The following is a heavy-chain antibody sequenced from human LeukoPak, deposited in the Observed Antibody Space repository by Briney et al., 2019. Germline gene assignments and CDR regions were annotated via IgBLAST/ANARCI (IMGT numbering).Heavy chain of an antibody. CDR2: MNPNSGNT. J-gene: IGHJ6*03. Sequence: ASVKVSCKXSGYTFTSYDINWVRQATGQGLEWMGWMNPNSGNTGYAQKFQGRVTMTRNTSISTAYMELSSLRSEDTAVYYCARGPLSSSSTPYYYYMDVWGKGTTVTVSS. V-gene: IGHV1-8*01. D-gene: IGHD6-6*01. CDR1: GYTFTSYD. CDR3: ARGPLSSSSTPYYYYMDV.